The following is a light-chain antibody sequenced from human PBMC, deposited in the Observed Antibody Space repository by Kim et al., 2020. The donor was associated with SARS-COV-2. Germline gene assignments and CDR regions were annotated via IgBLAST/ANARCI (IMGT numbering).Light chain of an antibody. Sequence: SASLGARVTIACRADQSVSNDVSWIQQKPGKAPRLLIYAASKLQNGVPSRFSGSESGAEFTLTISSLQPEDFATYFCQQTYRTPYTFGRGTKLEI. CDR3: QQTYRTPYT. J-gene: IGKJ2*01. CDR2: AAS. V-gene: IGKV1-39*01. CDR1: QSVSND.